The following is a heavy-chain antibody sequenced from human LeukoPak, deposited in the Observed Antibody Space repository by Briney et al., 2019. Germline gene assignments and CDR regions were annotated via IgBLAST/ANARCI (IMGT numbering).Heavy chain of an antibody. Sequence: SETLSLTCTVSGGSITSSSHSWGWIRQPPGKGLEWIGTMRHSGSIHYNPSLRSRVTISAGTFQSQFSLRLSSVTAADTAVYYCARHIGLGLVSPYVDYWGQGILVTVSS. D-gene: IGHD3/OR15-3a*01. CDR1: GGSITSSSHS. J-gene: IGHJ4*02. CDR3: ARHIGLGLVSPYVDY. CDR2: MRHSGSI. V-gene: IGHV4-39*01.